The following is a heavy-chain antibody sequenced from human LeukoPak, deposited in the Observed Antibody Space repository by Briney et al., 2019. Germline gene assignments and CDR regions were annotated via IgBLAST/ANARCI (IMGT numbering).Heavy chain of an antibody. CDR3: ARDLPLGAFDI. J-gene: IGHJ3*02. D-gene: IGHD3-16*01. CDR1: GGSISSGGYY. Sequence: PSETLSLTCTVSGGSISSGGYYWSWIRRHPGKGLEWIGYIYYSGSTYYNPSLKSRVTISVDTSKNQFSLKLSSVTAADTAVYYCARDLPLGAFDIWGQGTMVTVSS. CDR2: IYYSGST. V-gene: IGHV4-31*03.